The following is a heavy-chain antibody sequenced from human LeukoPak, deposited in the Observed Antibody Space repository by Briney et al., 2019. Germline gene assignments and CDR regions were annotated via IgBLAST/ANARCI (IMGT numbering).Heavy chain of an antibody. Sequence: GESLKISCKGSGYSFSTYWISWVRQMPGKGLEWMGIIYPGDSDTRYSPSFQGHVTISADKSISTAYLQWSSLKASDTAMYYCASPHYDSSGYEFDYWGQGTTVTVSS. J-gene: IGHJ4*02. V-gene: IGHV5-51*01. D-gene: IGHD3-22*01. CDR3: ASPHYDSSGYEFDY. CDR2: IYPGDSDT. CDR1: GYSFSTYW.